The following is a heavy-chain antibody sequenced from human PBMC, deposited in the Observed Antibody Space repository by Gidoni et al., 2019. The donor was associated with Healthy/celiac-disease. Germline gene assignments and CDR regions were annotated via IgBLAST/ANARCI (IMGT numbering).Heavy chain of an antibody. Sequence: QVLLVESGGGVVQPGRSLRLSCAASGFTFSLYPMHWVRQAPGKGVEWVAVISDDGSNKYYADSVKGRFTISRDNSKNTLYLQMNSLRAEDTAVYYCARDYQPTYSSSWYVRFGYFQHWGQGTLVTVSS. D-gene: IGHD6-13*01. CDR2: ISDDGSNK. CDR1: GFTFSLYP. V-gene: IGHV3-30-3*01. CDR3: ARDYQPTYSSSWYVRFGYFQH. J-gene: IGHJ1*01.